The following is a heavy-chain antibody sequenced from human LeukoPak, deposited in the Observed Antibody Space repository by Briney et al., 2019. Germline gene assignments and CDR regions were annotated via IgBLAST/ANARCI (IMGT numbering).Heavy chain of an antibody. Sequence: PSETLPLTCDVSGGPITPYYWNWIRQTPAKGLEWIGFIQGGGSAYYNPSLKSRLSILVDMSKNQVSLRLNSVTAADTAVYYCARQQWDSNSGDDYWGQGTLVTVSS. CDR1: GGPITPYY. J-gene: IGHJ4*02. CDR2: IQGGGSA. D-gene: IGHD6-6*01. CDR3: ARQQWDSNSGDDY. V-gene: IGHV4-59*08.